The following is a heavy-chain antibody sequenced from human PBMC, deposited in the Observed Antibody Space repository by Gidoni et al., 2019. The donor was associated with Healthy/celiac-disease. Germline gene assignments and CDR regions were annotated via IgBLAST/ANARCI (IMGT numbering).Heavy chain of an antibody. D-gene: IGHD6-13*01. Sequence: QVQLVESGGGVVQPGRSLRLSCAASGFTFSSYAMHWVRQAPGTGLEWVAVISYDGSNKYYADSVKGRFTISRDNSKNTLYLQMNSLRAEDTAVYYCARDHSSSWKYYYYYGVDVWGQGTTVTVSS. CDR3: ARDHSSSWKYYYYYGVDV. V-gene: IGHV3-30-3*01. CDR1: GFTFSSYA. CDR2: ISYDGSNK. J-gene: IGHJ6*02.